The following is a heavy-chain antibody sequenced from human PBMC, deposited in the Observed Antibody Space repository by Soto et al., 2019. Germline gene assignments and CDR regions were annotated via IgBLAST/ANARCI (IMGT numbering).Heavy chain of an antibody. J-gene: IGHJ4*02. CDR3: AKDLCVTMIGGITCLFDY. CDR1: GFTFTNYG. Sequence: QVQLVESGGAVVQPGRSLRLSCAASGFTFTNYGLHWVRQAPGKGLEWVAAVSYDGTKEYYADSVKGRFTISRDNSKNTLYLQMNSLRAEDTAVYYCAKDLCVTMIGGITCLFDYWGQGTLVTVSS. CDR2: VSYDGTKE. V-gene: IGHV3-30*18. D-gene: IGHD3-10*02.